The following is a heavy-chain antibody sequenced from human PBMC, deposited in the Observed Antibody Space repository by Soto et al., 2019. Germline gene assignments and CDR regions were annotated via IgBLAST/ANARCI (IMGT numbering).Heavy chain of an antibody. V-gene: IGHV4-39*01. CDR1: GGCISSSSFH. D-gene: IGHD6-13*01. J-gene: IGHJ5*02. CDR2: IYYSGST. Sequence: SETLSLTCTVSGGCISSSSFHWGWIRQPPGKGLEWIGSIYYSGSTYYSPSLKSRVTISVDTSKNQFSLRLSSVTAADTAVYYCARRERAAGTDWWFDPWGQG. CDR3: ARRERAAGTDWWFDP.